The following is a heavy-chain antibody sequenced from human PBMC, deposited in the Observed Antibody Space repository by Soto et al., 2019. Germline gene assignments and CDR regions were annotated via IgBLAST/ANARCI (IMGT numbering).Heavy chain of an antibody. V-gene: IGHV4-39*01. D-gene: IGHD2-8*01. J-gene: IGHJ4*02. CDR3: ARLGPGGMVYAAEIVY. Sequence: QLQLQESGPGLVKPSETLSLTCTVSGGSISSSSYYWGWIRQPPGKGLEWIGSIYYSGSTYYNPSLKSRVTISVDTSKNQFSLKLSSVTAADTAVYYCARLGPGGMVYAAEIVYWGQGTLVTVSS. CDR1: GGSISSSSYY. CDR2: IYYSGST.